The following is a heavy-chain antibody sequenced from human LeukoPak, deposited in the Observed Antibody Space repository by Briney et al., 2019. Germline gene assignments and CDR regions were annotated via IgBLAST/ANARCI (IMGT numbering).Heavy chain of an antibody. CDR3: AGDRGITVTKDFDY. Sequence: ASVKVSCKASGYTFLSYRMHWLRQAPGKGLEWMGGYDPEEGAMIYAQKFLDRVTMTEDTSTTTAYMEVSSLRSEDTAVYFCAGDRGITVTKDFDYWGQGTLVTVSS. D-gene: IGHD4-11*01. V-gene: IGHV1-24*01. J-gene: IGHJ4*02. CDR1: GYTFLSYR. CDR2: YDPEEGAM.